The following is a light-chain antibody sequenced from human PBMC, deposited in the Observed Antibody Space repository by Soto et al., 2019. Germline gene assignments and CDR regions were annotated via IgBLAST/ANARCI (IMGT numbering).Light chain of an antibody. V-gene: IGLV1-40*01. J-gene: IGLJ1*01. CDR2: RDT. CDR3: QSYASSLSGSIV. Sequence: QSVLTQPPSVSGAPGQRVTISCTGSRSNIGAGYDVHWYQQVPATAPKLLIYRDTTRPSGVPDRFSGSKSGTSASLAITGLLAEDEADYYCQSYASSLSGSIVFGAGTKVTVL. CDR1: RSNIGAGYD.